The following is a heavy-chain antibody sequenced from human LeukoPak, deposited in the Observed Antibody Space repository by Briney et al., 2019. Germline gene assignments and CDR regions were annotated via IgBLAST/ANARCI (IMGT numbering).Heavy chain of an antibody. D-gene: IGHD5-18*01. CDR2: INPSGGST. V-gene: IGHV1-46*01. CDR1: GGTFSSYA. Sequence: GASVKVSCKASGGTFSSYAISWVRQAPGQGLEWMGIINPSGGSTSYAQKFQGRITMTRDTSTSTVYMELSSLRSEDTAVYYCARVSSYGLFDYWGQGTLVTVSS. J-gene: IGHJ4*02. CDR3: ARVSSYGLFDY.